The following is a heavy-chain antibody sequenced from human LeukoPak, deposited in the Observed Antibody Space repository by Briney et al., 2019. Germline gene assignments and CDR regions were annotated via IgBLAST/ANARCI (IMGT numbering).Heavy chain of an antibody. CDR2: ISGSGGST. V-gene: IGHV3-23*01. D-gene: IGHD3-22*01. Sequence: PGGSLRLSCAASGFTFSSYAVSWVRQAPGKGLEWVSAISGSGGSTYYADSVKGRFTISRDNSKNTLYLQMNSLRAEDTAVYYCAKDLATYYYDSSGYFDYWGQGTLVTVSS. CDR3: AKDLATYYYDSSGYFDY. CDR1: GFTFSSYA. J-gene: IGHJ4*02.